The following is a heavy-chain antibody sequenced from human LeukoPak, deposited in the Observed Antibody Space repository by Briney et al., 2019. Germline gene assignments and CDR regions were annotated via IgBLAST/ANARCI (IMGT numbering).Heavy chain of an antibody. Sequence: GASVKVSCKASGYTFTSYYMHWVRQAPGQGLEWMGIINPSGGSTSYAQKFQGRVTMTRDMSTSTVYMELSSLRSEDTAVYYCARRPSKYYDILTGYYRSEFDSWGQGTLVTVSS. CDR2: INPSGGST. V-gene: IGHV1-46*01. D-gene: IGHD3-9*01. J-gene: IGHJ4*02. CDR1: GYTFTSYY. CDR3: ARRPSKYYDILTGYYRSEFDS.